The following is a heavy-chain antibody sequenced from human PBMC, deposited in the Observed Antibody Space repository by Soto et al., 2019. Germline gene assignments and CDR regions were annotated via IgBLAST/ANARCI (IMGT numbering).Heavy chain of an antibody. D-gene: IGHD3-22*01. CDR1: GGSINSGGSF. V-gene: IGHV4-31*03. CDR3: ARGLYEPNWFDS. Sequence: QVQLQASGPGLVKPSQTLSLICTVSGGSINSGGSFWTWIRQHPGRAPEWIGYLSHTGNTYYNPSLKSRVLMSVDRSKNLLSLRLSSVTAADTAVYYCARGLYEPNWFDSWGQGTLVTVSS. J-gene: IGHJ5*01. CDR2: LSHTGNT.